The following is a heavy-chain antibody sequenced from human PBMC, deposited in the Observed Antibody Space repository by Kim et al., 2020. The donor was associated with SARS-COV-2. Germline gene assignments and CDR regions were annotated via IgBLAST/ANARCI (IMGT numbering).Heavy chain of an antibody. J-gene: IGHJ5*02. D-gene: IGHD2-2*01. Sequence: SVKVSCKASGGTFSSYTISWVRQAPGQGLEWMGRIIPILGIANYAQKFQGRVTITADKSTSTAYMELSSLRSEDTAVYYCARDLEYQSFFRYGNWFDPWGQGTLVTVSS. CDR1: GGTFSSYT. V-gene: IGHV1-69*04. CDR3: ARDLEYQSFFRYGNWFDP. CDR2: IIPILGIA.